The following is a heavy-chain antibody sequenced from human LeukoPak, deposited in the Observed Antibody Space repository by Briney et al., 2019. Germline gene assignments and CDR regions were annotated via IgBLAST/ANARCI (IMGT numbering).Heavy chain of an antibody. CDR2: ISGSGGST. V-gene: IGHV3-23*01. Sequence: PGGSLRLSCAASGFTFSSYAMSWVRQAPGKGLEWVSAISGSGGSTYYADSVKGRFTVSRDNSKNTLYLQMNSLRAEDTAVYYCAKYSLEWLDEYFQHWGQGTLVAVSS. D-gene: IGHD3-3*01. CDR1: GFTFSSYA. J-gene: IGHJ1*01. CDR3: AKYSLEWLDEYFQH.